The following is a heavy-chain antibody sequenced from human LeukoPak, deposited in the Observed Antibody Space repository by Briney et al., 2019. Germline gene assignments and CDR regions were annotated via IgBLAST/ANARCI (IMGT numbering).Heavy chain of an antibody. CDR1: GGSISSYY. J-gene: IGHJ4*02. CDR2: IYYSGST. D-gene: IGHD6-19*01. V-gene: IGHV4-59*01. Sequence: SETLSLTCTVSGGSISSYYWSWIRQPPGKGLEWIEYIYYSGSTNYNPPLKSRVTISVDTSKNQFSLKLSSVTAADTAVYYCARGTGAVAPLDYWGQGTLVTVSS. CDR3: ARGTGAVAPLDY.